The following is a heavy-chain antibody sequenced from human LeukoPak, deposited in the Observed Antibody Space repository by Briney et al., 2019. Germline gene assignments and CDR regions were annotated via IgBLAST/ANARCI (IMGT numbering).Heavy chain of an antibody. D-gene: IGHD2/OR15-2a*01. CDR1: GFPFSDYS. Sequence: GGSLRLSCTASGFPFSDYSMNWVRQAPGKGLEWISYIGISSGNTKYADSVKGRFTISADNARNSLYLQMNSLRVEDTAVYYCARDSSNVSTYETRIDSWGQGTLVIVSS. CDR3: ARDSSNVSTYETRIDS. V-gene: IGHV3-48*04. CDR2: IGISSGNT. J-gene: IGHJ4*02.